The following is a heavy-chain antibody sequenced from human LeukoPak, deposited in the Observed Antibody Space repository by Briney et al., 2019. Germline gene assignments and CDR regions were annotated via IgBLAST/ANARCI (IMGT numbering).Heavy chain of an antibody. J-gene: IGHJ4*02. CDR3: ATRIAVAGPLYDY. Sequence: ASVKVSCKASGYTFTSYDINWVRQATGQGLEWMGWMNPNSGNTGYAQKFQGRVTITRNTSISTAYMELSSLRSEDTAVYYCATRIAVAGPLYDYWGQGTLVTVSS. V-gene: IGHV1-8*03. D-gene: IGHD6-19*01. CDR2: MNPNSGNT. CDR1: GYTFTSYD.